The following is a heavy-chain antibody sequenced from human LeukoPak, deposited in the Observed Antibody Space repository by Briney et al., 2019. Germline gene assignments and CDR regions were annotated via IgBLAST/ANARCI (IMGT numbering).Heavy chain of an antibody. J-gene: IGHJ6*02. V-gene: IGHV3-21*01. CDR3: AREGSGDGMDV. CDR2: ISSSSGYI. Sequence: GGSLRLSCAASGFTFSSYSMNWVRQAPGKGLEWVSSISSSSGYIYYADSVKGRFTISRDNAKNSLYLQMNSLRAEDTAVYYCAREGSGDGMDVWGQGTTVTVSS. CDR1: GFTFSSYS. D-gene: IGHD6-19*01.